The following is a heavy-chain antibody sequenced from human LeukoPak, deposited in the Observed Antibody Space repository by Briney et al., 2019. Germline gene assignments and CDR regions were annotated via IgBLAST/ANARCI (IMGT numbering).Heavy chain of an antibody. CDR3: ARDRPIAAAGTGGYFDY. J-gene: IGHJ4*02. CDR2: ISYDGSNK. V-gene: IGHV3-30-3*01. CDR1: GFAFSSYA. D-gene: IGHD6-13*01. Sequence: GGSLRLSCAASGFAFSSYAMPWVRHAPGKGLEWVAHISYDGSNKYYADSVKGRFTISRDNSKNTLYLQMNSLRAEDTAVYYCARDRPIAAAGTGGYFDYWGQGTLVTVSS.